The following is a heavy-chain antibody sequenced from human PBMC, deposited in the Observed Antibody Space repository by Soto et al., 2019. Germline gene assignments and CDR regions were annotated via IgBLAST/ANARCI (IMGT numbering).Heavy chain of an antibody. CDR1: GGSISTGGYY. J-gene: IGHJ4*02. CDR3: ARCLSVTLFDN. V-gene: IGHV4-31*03. D-gene: IGHD4-17*01. CDR2: IYYSGST. Sequence: QVQLQESGPGLVKPSQTLSLTCTVSGGSISTGGYYWTWIRQHPGKGLEWIGYIYYSGSTYYNPSLKSRVTISVDTPKNQCSLKLSAVTAADTAVYYCARCLSVTLFDNWGQGTLVTVSS.